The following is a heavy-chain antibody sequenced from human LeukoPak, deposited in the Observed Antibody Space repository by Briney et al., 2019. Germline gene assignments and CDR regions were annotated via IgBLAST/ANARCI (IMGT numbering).Heavy chain of an antibody. D-gene: IGHD6-13*01. J-gene: IGHJ6*03. Sequence: PGGSLRLSCAASRFTFSSYGMHWVRQAPGKGLEWVAFIRYDGSNKYYADSVKGRFTISRDNSKNTLYLQMNSLRAEDTAVYYCAKEIAAADYMDVWGKGTTVTISS. CDR1: RFTFSSYG. CDR2: IRYDGSNK. CDR3: AKEIAAADYMDV. V-gene: IGHV3-30*02.